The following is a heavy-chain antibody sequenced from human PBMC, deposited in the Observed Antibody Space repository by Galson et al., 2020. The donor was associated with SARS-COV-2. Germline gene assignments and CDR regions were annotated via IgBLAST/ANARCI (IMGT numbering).Heavy chain of an antibody. D-gene: IGHD2-15*01. CDR2: INSDGNNT. Sequence: GGSLRLSCAASGFTFSSYWMHWVRQAPGKGLVWVSRINSDGNNTNYADSVKGRFTISRDNAKNTLYLQMNSLIAEDTAVYYCAATRLYWGQGTLVTVSS. CDR3: AATRLY. J-gene: IGHJ4*02. CDR1: GFTFSSYW. V-gene: IGHV3-74*01.